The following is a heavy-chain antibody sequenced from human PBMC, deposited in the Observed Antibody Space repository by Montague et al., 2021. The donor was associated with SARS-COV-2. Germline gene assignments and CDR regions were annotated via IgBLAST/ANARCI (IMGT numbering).Heavy chain of an antibody. Sequence: SLRLSCAASGFTFGDYAMHWVRQAPGKGLEWVSGISWNSGSIGYADSVKGRFTISRDNAKNSLYLQMNSLRAEDTAVYYCARDIHTSSREGVDVWGQGTTDTVSS. CDR2: ISWNSGSI. CDR3: ARDIHTSSREGVDV. V-gene: IGHV3-9*01. J-gene: IGHJ6*02. D-gene: IGHD6-13*01. CDR1: GFTFGDYA.